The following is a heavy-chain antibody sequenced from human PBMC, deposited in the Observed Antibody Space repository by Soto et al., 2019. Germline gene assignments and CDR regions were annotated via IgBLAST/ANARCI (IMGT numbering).Heavy chain of an antibody. CDR1: CGSISSYY. V-gene: IGHV4-59*01. D-gene: IGHD3-3*01. J-gene: IGHJ5*02. CDR3: ARTYYDFWSGYWRWFDP. Sequence: PSETLSLTCTVSCGSISSYYWSWIRQPPGKGLEWIGYIYYSGSTNYNPSLKSRVTISVDTSKNQFSLKLSSVTAADTAVYYCARTYYDFWSGYWRWFDPWGQGTLVTVSS. CDR2: IYYSGST.